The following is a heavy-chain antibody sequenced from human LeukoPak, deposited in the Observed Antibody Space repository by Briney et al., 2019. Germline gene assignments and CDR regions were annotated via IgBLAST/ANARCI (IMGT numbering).Heavy chain of an antibody. J-gene: IGHJ4*02. V-gene: IGHV3-21*01. CDR1: GFTFSRYS. Sequence: GGSLRLSCAASGFTFSRYSMNWVRQAPGKGLEWVSSISSSHTYIYYADSVKGRFTISRDNAKNSLYLQMNSLRAEDTAVYYCARDWQQLGRGFDYWGQGTLVTVSS. CDR3: ARDWQQLGRGFDY. D-gene: IGHD6-13*01. CDR2: ISSSHTYI.